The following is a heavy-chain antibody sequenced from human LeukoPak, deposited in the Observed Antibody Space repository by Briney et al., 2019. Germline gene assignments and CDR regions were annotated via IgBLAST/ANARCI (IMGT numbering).Heavy chain of an antibody. Sequence: GGSLRLSCSASGFTFSSYAIHWVRQAPGKGLEYVSGISSNGGSTYYADSMKGRFTNSRDNSKNTLYLQMSSLRAEDTAVYYCARDQYDTWSRRGNFDSWGQGTLVIVSS. D-gene: IGHD3-3*01. CDR1: GFTFSSYA. CDR3: ARDQYDTWSRRGNFDS. CDR2: ISSNGGST. V-gene: IGHV3-64D*06. J-gene: IGHJ4*02.